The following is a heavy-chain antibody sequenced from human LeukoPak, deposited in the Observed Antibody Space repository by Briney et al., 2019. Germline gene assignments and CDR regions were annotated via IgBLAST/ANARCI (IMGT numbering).Heavy chain of an antibody. J-gene: IGHJ6*02. CDR2: IHPYASDT. CDR3: ARQFEWGVWSQYYYAMDV. Sequence: GESLKISCNVSGYRFTTYWIGWVRQMSGKGLQWMGSIHPYASDTKYSPAFQGQATISVDKSTNTAYLQWSSLKASDTAMYYCARQFEWGVWSQYYYAMDVWGQGTAVTVSS. D-gene: IGHD6-19*01. CDR1: GYRFTTYW. V-gene: IGHV5-51*01.